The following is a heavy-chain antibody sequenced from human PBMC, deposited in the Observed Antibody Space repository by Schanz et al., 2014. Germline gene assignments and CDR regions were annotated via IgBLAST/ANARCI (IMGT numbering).Heavy chain of an antibody. CDR1: GGSISGYY. CDR3: ARDFFTITMSGLRRQYDYYGMDV. J-gene: IGHJ6*02. Sequence: QVQLRESGPGLVKPSETLSLTCTVSGGSISGYYWSWIRQPAGKGLEWIGRFYSSGSTNYNPSLKSRPTMTIDTSKTQLPRKLLSVTAADTAVYFCARDFFTITMSGLRRQYDYYGMDVWGQGTTVTVSS. D-gene: IGHD4-17*01. V-gene: IGHV4-4*07. CDR2: FYSSGST.